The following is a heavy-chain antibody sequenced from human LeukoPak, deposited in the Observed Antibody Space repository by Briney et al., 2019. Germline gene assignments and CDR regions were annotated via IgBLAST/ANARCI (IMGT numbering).Heavy chain of an antibody. CDR1: GFTFTSSA. Sequence: GASVKVSCKASGFTFTSSAVQWVRQARGQRLEWIGWIVVGSGNTNYAQKFQERVTITRDMSTSTAYMGLSSLRSEDTAVYYCAAEGSTTGSGLDYWGQGTLVTVSS. D-gene: IGHD1-1*01. CDR3: AAEGSTTGSGLDY. V-gene: IGHV1-58*01. CDR2: IVVGSGNT. J-gene: IGHJ4*02.